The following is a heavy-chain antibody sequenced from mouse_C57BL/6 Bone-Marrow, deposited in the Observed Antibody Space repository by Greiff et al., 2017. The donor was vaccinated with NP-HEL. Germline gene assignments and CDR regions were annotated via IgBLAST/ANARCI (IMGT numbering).Heavy chain of an antibody. J-gene: IGHJ1*03. Sequence: QVQLQQSGAELVMPGASVKLSCKASGYTFTSYWMHWVKQRPGQGLEWIGEIDPSDSYTNYNQKFKGKSTLTVDKSSSTAYMQLSSLTSEDSAVYYCASQISLYDYYWYFDVWGTGTTVTVSS. D-gene: IGHD2-4*01. V-gene: IGHV1-69*01. CDR3: ASQISLYDYYWYFDV. CDR2: IDPSDSYT. CDR1: GYTFTSYW.